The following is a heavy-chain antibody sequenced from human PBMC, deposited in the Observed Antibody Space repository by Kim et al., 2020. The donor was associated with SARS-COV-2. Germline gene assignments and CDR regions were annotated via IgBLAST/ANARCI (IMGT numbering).Heavy chain of an antibody. V-gene: IGHV3-30*07. CDR3: ARSSQYGSGSYYYYYGMDV. J-gene: IGHJ6*02. Sequence: GRFTISRDNSKNALYLQMNSLRAEDTAVYYCARSSQYGSGSYYYYYGMDVWGQGTTVTVSS. D-gene: IGHD3-10*01.